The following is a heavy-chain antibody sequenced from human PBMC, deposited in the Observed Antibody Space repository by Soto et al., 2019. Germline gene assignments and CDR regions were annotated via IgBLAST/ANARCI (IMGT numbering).Heavy chain of an antibody. CDR3: ARDPPPPDY. J-gene: IGHJ4*02. CDR1: GYTFASYA. V-gene: IGHV1-18*01. CDR2: ISAYNGNT. Sequence: QVQLVQSGAEVKKPGASVKVSCKASGYTFASYAISWMRQAPGQGLEWMGWISAYNGNTNYAQKLQGRVTMTTDTASSAAYMELRSLRSDDGAVYYCARDPPPPDYWAQGTLVTVSS.